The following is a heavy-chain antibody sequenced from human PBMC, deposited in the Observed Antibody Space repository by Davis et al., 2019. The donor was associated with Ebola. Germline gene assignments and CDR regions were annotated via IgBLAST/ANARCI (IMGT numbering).Heavy chain of an antibody. Sequence: PSETLSLTCTVSGGSISSYYWSWIRQPPGKGLEWIGYIYYSGSTNYNPSLKSRVTISVDTSKNQFSLKLSSVTAADTAVYYCASTNSGSPIYYYYYGMDVWGKGTTVTVSS. CDR2: IYYSGST. J-gene: IGHJ6*04. CDR1: GGSISSYY. V-gene: IGHV4-59*01. CDR3: ASTNSGSPIYYYYYGMDV. D-gene: IGHD1-26*01.